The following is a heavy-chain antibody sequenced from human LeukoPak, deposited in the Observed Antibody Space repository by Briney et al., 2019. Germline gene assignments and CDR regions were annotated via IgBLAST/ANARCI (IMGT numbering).Heavy chain of an antibody. D-gene: IGHD5-12*01. V-gene: IGHV4-31*03. CDR2: VYYSGST. CDR1: GGSISSGGYY. CDR3: ARMGSGGYSGYDVFDY. Sequence: SETPSLTCTVSGGSISSGGYYWSWIRQHPGKGLEWIGYVYYSGSTYYNPSLKSRVTISVDTSKNQFSLKLSSVTAADTAVYYCARMGSGGYSGYDVFDYWGQGTLVTVSS. J-gene: IGHJ4*02.